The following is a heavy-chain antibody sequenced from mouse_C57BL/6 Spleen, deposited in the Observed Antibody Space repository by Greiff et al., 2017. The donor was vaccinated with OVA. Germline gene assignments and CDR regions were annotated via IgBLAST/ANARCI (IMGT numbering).Heavy chain of an antibody. Sequence: EVKLQESGPGLVKPSQSLSLTCSVTGYSITSGYYWNWIRQFPGNKLEWMGYISYDGSNNYNPSLKNRISITRDPSKNQFFLKLNSVTTEDTATYYCANYDYDGFAYWGQGTLVTVSA. J-gene: IGHJ3*01. V-gene: IGHV3-6*01. CDR2: ISYDGSN. CDR1: GYSITSGYY. CDR3: ANYDYDGFAY. D-gene: IGHD2-4*01.